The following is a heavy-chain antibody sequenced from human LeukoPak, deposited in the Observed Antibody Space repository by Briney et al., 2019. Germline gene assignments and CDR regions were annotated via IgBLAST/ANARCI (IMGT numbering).Heavy chain of an antibody. CDR1: GFTFRTYD. Sequence: PGGSLRLSCAASGFTFRTYDMHWVRQAPGKGLEWVSAIGIAGDTYYLDSVKGRFTNSREDAKNSLYLQMNSLRAGDTAVYYCAREGDAMDVWGQGTTVTVSS. CDR3: AREGDAMDV. D-gene: IGHD3-16*01. V-gene: IGHV3-13*04. CDR2: IGIAGDT. J-gene: IGHJ6*02.